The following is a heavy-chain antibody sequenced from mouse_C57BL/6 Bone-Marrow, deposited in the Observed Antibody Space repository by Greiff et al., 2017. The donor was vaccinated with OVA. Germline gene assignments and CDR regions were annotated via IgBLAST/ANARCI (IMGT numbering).Heavy chain of an antibody. D-gene: IGHD1-1*01. CDR3: AHYGSRLYLHY. CDR2: IAPSDSYI. J-gene: IGHJ2*02. CDR1: GYTFTNYW. V-gene: IGHV1-59*01. Sequence: QVQLQQPGAELVRPGTSVKLSCEASGYTFTNYWMHWVKQRPGQGLEWIGVIAPSDSYINYNQKFKGSATLTVDTSSSTAYMHLSSLTSEDSAVYYCAHYGSRLYLHYWGQGTSLTVSS.